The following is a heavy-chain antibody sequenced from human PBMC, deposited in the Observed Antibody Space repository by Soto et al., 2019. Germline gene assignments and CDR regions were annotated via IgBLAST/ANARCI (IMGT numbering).Heavy chain of an antibody. CDR1: GGTFSSYA. D-gene: IGHD6-19*01. J-gene: IGHJ6*02. V-gene: IGHV1-69*13. Sequence: GASVKVSCKASGGTFSSYAISWVRQAPGQGLEWMGGIIPIFGTANYAQKFQGRVTITADESTSTAYMELSSVTAADTAVYYCASGSPAVAGRYYYGMDVWGQGTTVTVSS. CDR2: IIPIFGTA. CDR3: ASGSPAVAGRYYYGMDV.